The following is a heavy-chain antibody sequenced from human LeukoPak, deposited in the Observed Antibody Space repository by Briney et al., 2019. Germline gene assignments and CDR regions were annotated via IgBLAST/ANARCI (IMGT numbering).Heavy chain of an antibody. J-gene: IGHJ4*02. V-gene: IGHV3-21*01. Sequence: GGSLRLSCAASGFTFSSYWMSWVRQAPGKGLEWVSSISSSSSYIYYADSVKGRFTISRDNAKNSLYLQMNSLRAEDTAVYYCARDSLLWSFDYWGQGTLVTVSS. CDR2: ISSSSSYI. D-gene: IGHD3-10*01. CDR3: ARDSLLWSFDY. CDR1: GFTFSSYW.